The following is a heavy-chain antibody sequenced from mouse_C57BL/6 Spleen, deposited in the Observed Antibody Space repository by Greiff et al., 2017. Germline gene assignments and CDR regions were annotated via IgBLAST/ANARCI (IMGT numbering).Heavy chain of an antibody. J-gene: IGHJ1*03. CDR3: AGPTADFDV. V-gene: IGHV1-50*01. Sequence: QVQLQQPGADLVKPGASVKLSCTASGYTFTSYWMQWVQQRPGQGLEWIGEIDPSDSYTNYPHKFKGKATMTVDTSASTAYMQLSSLTSEDSAVYYCAGPTADFDVWGTGTTVTVSS. CDR1: GYTFTSYW. CDR2: IDPSDSYT. D-gene: IGHD1-2*01.